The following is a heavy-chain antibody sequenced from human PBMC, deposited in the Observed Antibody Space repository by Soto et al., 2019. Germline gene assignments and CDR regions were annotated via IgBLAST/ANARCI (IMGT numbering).Heavy chain of an antibody. CDR2: FDPEDGET. CDR3: ATAVYVNSDFYYYYGMDV. CDR1: GYTLTELS. D-gene: IGHD3-16*01. Sequence: ASVKVSCKVSGYTLTELSMHWVRQAPGKGLERMGGFDPEDGETIYAQKFQGRVTMTEDTSTDTANMELSSLRSEDTAVFYFATAVYVNSDFYYYYGMDVGGQGTTVTVSS. V-gene: IGHV1-24*01. J-gene: IGHJ6*02.